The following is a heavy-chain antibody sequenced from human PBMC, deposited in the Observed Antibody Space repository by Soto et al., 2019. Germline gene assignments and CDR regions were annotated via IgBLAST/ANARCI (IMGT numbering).Heavy chain of an antibody. J-gene: IGHJ5*02. CDR1: GGSFSGYY. CDR3: ARRLSGTLNYLDP. CDR2: INHSGST. Sequence: SETLSLTCAVYGGSFSGYYWSWIRQPPGKGLEWIGEINHSGSTNYNPSLKSRVTISVDTSKNQFSLKLSSVTAADTAVYYCARRLSGTLNYLDPWGQGTLVTVSS. V-gene: IGHV4-34*01.